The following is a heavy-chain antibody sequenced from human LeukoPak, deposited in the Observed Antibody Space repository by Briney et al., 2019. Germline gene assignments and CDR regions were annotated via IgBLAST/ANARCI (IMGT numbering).Heavy chain of an antibody. CDR1: GFTFSSYA. Sequence: GGSLRLSCAASGFTFSSYAMHWARQAPGKGLEWVAVISYDGSNKYYADSVKGRFTISRDNSKNTLYLQMNSLRAEDTAVYYCARDRRGVEYYFDYWGQGTLVTVSS. CDR2: ISYDGSNK. J-gene: IGHJ4*02. D-gene: IGHD3-3*01. CDR3: ARDRRGVEYYFDY. V-gene: IGHV3-30-3*01.